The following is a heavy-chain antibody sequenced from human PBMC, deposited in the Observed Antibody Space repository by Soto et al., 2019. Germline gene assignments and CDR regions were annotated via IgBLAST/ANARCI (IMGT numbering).Heavy chain of an antibody. CDR3: AKAKGRSNFYYSGLDV. V-gene: IGHV3-23*01. J-gene: IGHJ6*02. CDR2: ITAATGTT. Sequence: GGSLRLSCAASGFTFGSYGMTWVRQAPGKGLECVSGITAATGTTYYADSVKGRFTISRDLSTTTLFLQMNSLGAADSAVYYCAKAKGRSNFYYSGLDVWGQGTTVTVS. D-gene: IGHD1-26*01. CDR1: GFTFGSYG.